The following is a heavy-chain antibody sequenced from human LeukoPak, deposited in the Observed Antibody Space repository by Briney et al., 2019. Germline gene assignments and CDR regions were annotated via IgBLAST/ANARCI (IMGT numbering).Heavy chain of an antibody. CDR3: ARDLYCSGGSCFLKTGDY. CDR2: INTNTGNP. CDR1: GYTFTSYA. V-gene: IGHV7-4-1*02. D-gene: IGHD2-15*01. Sequence: ASVKVFCKASGYTFTSYAMNWVRQAPGQGLEWMGRINTNTGNPTYAQGFTGRFVFSLDTSVSTAYLQISSLKAEDTAVYYCARDLYCSGGSCFLKTGDYWGQGTLVTVSS. J-gene: IGHJ4*02.